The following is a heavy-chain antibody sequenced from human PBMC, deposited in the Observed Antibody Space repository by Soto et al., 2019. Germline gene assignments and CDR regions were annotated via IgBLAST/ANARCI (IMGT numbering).Heavy chain of an antibody. CDR2: ISGSGGTT. J-gene: IGHJ1*01. CDR3: AKATVDRLVAQKAYFQH. V-gene: IGHV3-23*01. Sequence: LRLSCAASGLTFSRYAMSWVRQAPGKGLECVSAISGSGGTTYYVDSVKGRFTIFRDNSKNTLYLQMNSLRAEDTAIYYCAKATVDRLVAQKAYFQHWGQGTLVTVSS. D-gene: IGHD6-19*01. CDR1: GLTFSRYA.